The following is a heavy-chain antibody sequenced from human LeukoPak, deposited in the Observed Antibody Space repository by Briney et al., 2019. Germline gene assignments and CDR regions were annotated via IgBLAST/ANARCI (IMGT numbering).Heavy chain of an antibody. CDR2: TYYRSTWYN. D-gene: IGHD1-1*01. J-gene: IGHJ5*02. Sequence: SQTLSLTCAISGDSVSSNSVTWNWIRQSPSRGLEWLVRTYYRSTWYNDYAVSVRGRITVNPDTSKNQFSLHLNSVTPEDTAVYYCARRLTRYDCFDPWGQGILVTVSS. CDR3: ARRLTRYDCFDP. V-gene: IGHV6-1*01. CDR1: GDSVSSNSVT.